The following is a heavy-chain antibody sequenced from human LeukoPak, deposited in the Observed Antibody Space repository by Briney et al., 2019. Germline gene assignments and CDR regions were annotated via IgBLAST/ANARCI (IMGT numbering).Heavy chain of an antibody. CDR1: GFTFSSYG. Sequence: GGSLRLSCAASGFTFSSYGMHWVRQAPGKGLEWVAVIWYDGSNKYYADSVKGRFTISRDSSKNTLYLQMNSLRAEDTAVYYCARDRKGIAAAGPIDYWGQGTLVTVSS. CDR3: ARDRKGIAAAGPIDY. J-gene: IGHJ4*02. D-gene: IGHD6-25*01. V-gene: IGHV3-33*01. CDR2: IWYDGSNK.